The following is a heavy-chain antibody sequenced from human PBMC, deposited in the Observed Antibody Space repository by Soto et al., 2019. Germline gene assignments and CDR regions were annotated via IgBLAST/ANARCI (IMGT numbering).Heavy chain of an antibody. J-gene: IGHJ4*02. CDR1: GSTFSTLD. CDR2: MHANTGLT. Sequence: QVQLVQSGAEVKKPGASVKVSCKASGSTFSTLDLNWVRQAPGQGLDWMGWMHANTGLTGHAQKFQGRLSMTRDTSISTAYMELSSLRADDTAVYYCARYIFGQGFIYWGKGTLVTVSS. CDR3: ARYIFGQGFIY. V-gene: IGHV1-8*01. D-gene: IGHD3-10*01.